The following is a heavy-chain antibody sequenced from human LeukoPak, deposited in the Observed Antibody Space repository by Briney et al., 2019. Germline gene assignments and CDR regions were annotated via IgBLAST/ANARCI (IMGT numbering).Heavy chain of an antibody. D-gene: IGHD5-12*01. CDR1: GYSFTSYW. Sequence: GESLKISWKGSGYSFTSYWIGWVRQMPGKGLEWMGIIYPGDSDTRYSPSFQGQVTISADKSISTAYLQWSSLKASDTAMYYCARQIGYSGYDASVDYWGQGTLVTVSS. J-gene: IGHJ4*02. CDR3: ARQIGYSGYDASVDY. CDR2: IYPGDSDT. V-gene: IGHV5-51*01.